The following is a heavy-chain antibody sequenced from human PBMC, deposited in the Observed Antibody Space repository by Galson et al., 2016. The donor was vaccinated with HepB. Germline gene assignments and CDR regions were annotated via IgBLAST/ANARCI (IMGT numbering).Heavy chain of an antibody. CDR2: IKYDGTET. CDR3: AKDAYSRGDY. V-gene: IGHV3-7*05. D-gene: IGHD6-13*01. J-gene: IGHJ4*02. CDR1: GFSFSNCW. Sequence: SLRLSCAASGFSFSNCWMSWVRQAPGKGLEWVANIKYDGTETSYLDSVKGRFTISRDNAKNSLYLQMNSLRVEDTAMYYCAKDAYSRGDYWGQGTLVTVSS.